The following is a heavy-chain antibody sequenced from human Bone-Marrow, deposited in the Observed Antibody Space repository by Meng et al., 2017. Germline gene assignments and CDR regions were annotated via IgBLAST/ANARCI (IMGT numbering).Heavy chain of an antibody. CDR2: INDDGSST. D-gene: IGHD3/OR15-3a*01. J-gene: IGHJ4*02. CDR3: ARDLNWVVWDY. Sequence: EGQLVESGGGLIQPGGFLRLSCAASGFTLSTYNMHWVRQAPGKGLVWVSRINDDGSSTTYTDSVRGRFTISRDNAKNTLYLQMNSLRAEDTAVYYCARDLNWVVWDYWGQGTLVTVSS. V-gene: IGHV3-74*01. CDR1: GFTLSTYN.